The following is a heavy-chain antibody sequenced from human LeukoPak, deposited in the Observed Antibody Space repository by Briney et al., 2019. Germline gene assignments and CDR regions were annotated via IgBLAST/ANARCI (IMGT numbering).Heavy chain of an antibody. V-gene: IGHV1-8*01. CDR2: MNPNSGNT. Sequence: GASVKVSCKASGYTFTSYDINWVRQATGQGLEWMGWMNPNSGNTGYAQKFQGRVTMTRNTSISTAYMELSSLRSEDTAVYYCARGPGYYSSSWYASDYWGQGTLVTVSS. CDR3: ARGPGYYSSSWYASDY. J-gene: IGHJ4*02. CDR1: GYTFTSYD. D-gene: IGHD6-13*01.